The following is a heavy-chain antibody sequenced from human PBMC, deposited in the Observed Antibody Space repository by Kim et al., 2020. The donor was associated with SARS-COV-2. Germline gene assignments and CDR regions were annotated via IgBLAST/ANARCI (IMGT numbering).Heavy chain of an antibody. CDR2: ITGGGAKP. CDR3: AYCLYSCGSDDFGI. Sequence: GGSLRLSCAASGFTFSNYGMNWVRQAPGKGLEWVSSITGGGAKPYSAASVEGWSISSRNNSKIPLLLLNNSLAGDDTAVYYCAYCLYSCGSDDFGIWS. D-gene: IGHD5-18*01. CDR1: GFTFSNYG. J-gene: IGHJ3*02. V-gene: IGHV3-23*01.